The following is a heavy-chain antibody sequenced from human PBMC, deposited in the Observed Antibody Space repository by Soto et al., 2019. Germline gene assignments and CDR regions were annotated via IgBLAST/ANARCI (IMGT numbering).Heavy chain of an antibody. V-gene: IGHV3-30*18. Sequence: QVQLVESGGGVVQPGRSLRLSCAASGFTFSSYGMHWVHQAPGKGLEWVAVISYDGSNKYYADSVKGRFTISRDNSKNTLYLQMNGLRAEDTAVYYCAKAYFTISGPDWFDPWGQGTLVTVSS. D-gene: IGHD3-3*01. J-gene: IGHJ5*02. CDR3: AKAYFTISGPDWFDP. CDR2: ISYDGSNK. CDR1: GFTFSSYG.